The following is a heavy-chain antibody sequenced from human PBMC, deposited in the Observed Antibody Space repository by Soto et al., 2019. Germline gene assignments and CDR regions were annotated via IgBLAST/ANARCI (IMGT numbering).Heavy chain of an antibody. Sequence: SETLSLTCAVSGCSISSGCYSWSWIRQPPGKGLEWIGYIYYSGSTNYNPSLKSRVTISVDTSKNQFSLKLNSMTAADTAVYYCARHNYGSGSTYFDYWGQGTLVTVSS. D-gene: IGHD3-10*01. CDR2: IYYSGST. CDR3: ARHNYGSGSTYFDY. J-gene: IGHJ4*02. V-gene: IGHV4-61*01. CDR1: GCSISSGCYS.